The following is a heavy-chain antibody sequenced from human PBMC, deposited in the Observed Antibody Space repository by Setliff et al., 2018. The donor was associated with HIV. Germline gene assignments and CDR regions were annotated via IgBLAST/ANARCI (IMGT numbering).Heavy chain of an antibody. Sequence: ASVKVSCKASGYILTSHYMHWVRQAPGQRLEWMGWINPGNGNTKYSQEFQGRVTITRDTSASTAYMELSSLTPEDTAVYYCACKGGRNGTYDWYFDLWGRGTLVTVSS. V-gene: IGHV1-3*03. CDR3: ACKGGRNGTYDWYFDL. CDR2: INPGNGNT. D-gene: IGHD3-16*01. CDR1: GYILTSHY. J-gene: IGHJ2*01.